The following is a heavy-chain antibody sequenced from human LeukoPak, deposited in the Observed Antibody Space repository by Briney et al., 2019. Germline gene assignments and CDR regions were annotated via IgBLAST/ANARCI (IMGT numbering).Heavy chain of an antibody. Sequence: KPSETLSLTCTVSGGSLSSYYWSWIRQPPGKGLEWIGYIYYSGSTNYNPSLKSRVTISVDTSKNQFSLTLSSVTAADTAVYYCARGRGSSGWYFPYWGQGTLVTVSS. CDR3: ARGRGSSGWYFPY. CDR2: IYYSGST. J-gene: IGHJ4*02. D-gene: IGHD6-19*01. V-gene: IGHV4-59*01. CDR1: GGSLSSYY.